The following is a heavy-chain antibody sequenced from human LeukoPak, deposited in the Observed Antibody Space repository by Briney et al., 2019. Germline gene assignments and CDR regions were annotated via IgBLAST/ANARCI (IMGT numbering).Heavy chain of an antibody. V-gene: IGHV4-30-2*01. CDR2: IYHSGST. D-gene: IGHD5-18*01. J-gene: IGHJ3*02. CDR3: AREKIQFDAFDI. Sequence: SETLSLTCAVSGGSISSGGYSWSWIRQPPGKGLEWIGYIYHSGSTYYNPSLKSRVTISVDTSKNQFSLKLSSVTAADTAVYYCAREKIQFDAFDIWGQGTMVTVSS. CDR1: GGSISSGGYS.